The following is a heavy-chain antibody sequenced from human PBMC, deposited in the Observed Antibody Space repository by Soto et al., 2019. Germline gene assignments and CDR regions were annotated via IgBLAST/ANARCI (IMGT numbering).Heavy chain of an antibody. J-gene: IGHJ4*02. D-gene: IGHD3-10*01. CDR3: AESMGGSGTYVS. Sequence: QVELVQSGAEVKKPGASVKVSCKASGYIFTSYDISWVRQAPGEGLEWMGWISNYNGITNYAQKVQGRVTLTTDRSTSTAYMELRSLRSDDTAVYYCAESMGGSGTYVSWGQGTLVTVSS. CDR1: GYIFTSYD. CDR2: ISNYNGIT. V-gene: IGHV1-18*01.